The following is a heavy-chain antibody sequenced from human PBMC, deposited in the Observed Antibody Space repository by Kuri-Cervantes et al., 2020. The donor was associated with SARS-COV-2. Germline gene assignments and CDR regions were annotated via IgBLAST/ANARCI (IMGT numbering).Heavy chain of an antibody. CDR2: ISASSGNT. V-gene: IGHV1-18*01. Sequence: ASVKVSCKASGFTFASYDISWVRQAPGQGLEWMGRISASSGNTNYLQKFQGRVTVTTDASTSTAYMELMSLRSDDTAVYYCARRSFSYYYMDVWGKGTTVTVSS. CDR1: GFTFASYD. J-gene: IGHJ6*03. CDR3: ARRSFSYYYMDV. D-gene: IGHD3-16*02.